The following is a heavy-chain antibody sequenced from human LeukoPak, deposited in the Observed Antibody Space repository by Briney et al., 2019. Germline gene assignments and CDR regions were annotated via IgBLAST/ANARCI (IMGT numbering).Heavy chain of an antibody. CDR3: ASSLQTSSPVLIANPFAY. CDR2: LSRSGSTI. CDR1: GFTFSSYE. D-gene: IGHD2-8*01. Sequence: PGGSLRLSCAASGFTFSSYEVNWVRQAPGKGLEWVSYLSRSGSTIHYADSVKGRFTISRDNAKNSLYLQMNSLRAEDTAVYYCASSLQTSSPVLIANPFAYWGQGTLVTVSS. J-gene: IGHJ4*02. V-gene: IGHV3-48*03.